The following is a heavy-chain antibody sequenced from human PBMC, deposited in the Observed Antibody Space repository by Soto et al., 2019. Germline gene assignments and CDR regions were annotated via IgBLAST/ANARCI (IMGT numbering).Heavy chain of an antibody. CDR2: IDPSDSYT. CDR1: GYSFTSYW. V-gene: IGHV5-10-1*01. CDR3: ARRHSSSSAFDP. J-gene: IGHJ5*02. Sequence: PGESLKISCKGSGYSFTSYWINWVRQMPGKGLEWMGRIDPSDSYTNYSPSFQGHVTISADKSISTAYLQWSSLKASDTAMYYCARRHSSSSAFDPWGQGTLVTFSS. D-gene: IGHD6-13*01.